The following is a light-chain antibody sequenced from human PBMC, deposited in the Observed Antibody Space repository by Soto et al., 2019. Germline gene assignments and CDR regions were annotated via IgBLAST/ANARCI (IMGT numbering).Light chain of an antibody. CDR3: QQRSNYFFT. Sequence: EVVLTQSPATLSLSPGERATLSCRASQSVNRYLAWYQQRPGQAPRLLIYDATNRATDIPARFSGSGSGTDFTLPISSLEPEDFAVYYCQQRSNYFFTFGPGTKVDI. CDR2: DAT. V-gene: IGKV3-11*01. CDR1: QSVNRY. J-gene: IGKJ3*01.